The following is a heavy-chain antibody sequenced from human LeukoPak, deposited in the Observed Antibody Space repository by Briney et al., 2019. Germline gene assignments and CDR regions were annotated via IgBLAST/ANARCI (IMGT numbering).Heavy chain of an antibody. Sequence: SETLSLTCAVYGGSFSGYYWSWIRQPPGKGLEWIGEINHSGSTYYNPSLKSRVTISVDTSKNQFSLKLSSVTAADTAVYYCARGYYDYVWGSYRSRVDPWGQGTLVTVSS. CDR2: INHSGST. D-gene: IGHD3-16*02. CDR3: ARGYYDYVWGSYRSRVDP. V-gene: IGHV4-34*01. CDR1: GGSFSGYY. J-gene: IGHJ5*02.